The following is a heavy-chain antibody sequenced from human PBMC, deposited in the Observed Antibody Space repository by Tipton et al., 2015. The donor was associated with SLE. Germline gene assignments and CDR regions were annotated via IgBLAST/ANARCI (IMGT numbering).Heavy chain of an antibody. CDR2: VYASGST. CDR3: ARSTYDSSGYL. CDR1: GGSLSIGYYY. V-gene: IGHV4-61*02. J-gene: IGHJ3*01. Sequence: TLSLTCSVSGGSLSIGYYYWSWIRQPAGKGLEWIGRVYASGSTHYNPSLNSRVTMSVDTSKNHFSLKLISVTAADMAVYYCARSTYDSSGYLWGQGAMVTVSS. D-gene: IGHD3-22*01.